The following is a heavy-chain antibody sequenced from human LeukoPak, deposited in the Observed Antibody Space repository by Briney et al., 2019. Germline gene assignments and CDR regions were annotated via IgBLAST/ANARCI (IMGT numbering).Heavy chain of an antibody. CDR2: MNPNSGNT. V-gene: IGHV1-8*01. D-gene: IGHD3-9*01. Sequence: ASVKVSCKASGYTFTSYDINWVRQATGQGLEWMGWMNPNSGNTGYAQKFQGRVTMTRNTSISTAYMELSSLRSEDTAVYYCARLYDILTGPNMDVWGKGTTVTISS. CDR1: GYTFTSYD. J-gene: IGHJ6*03. CDR3: ARLYDILTGPNMDV.